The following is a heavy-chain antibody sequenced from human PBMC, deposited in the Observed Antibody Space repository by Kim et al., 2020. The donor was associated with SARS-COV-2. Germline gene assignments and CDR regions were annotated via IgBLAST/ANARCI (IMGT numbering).Heavy chain of an antibody. CDR3: ARDINYDFWSGYSSGDSYGMDV. D-gene: IGHD3-3*01. Sequence: GGSLRLSCAASGFTFSSYGMHWVRQAPGKGLEWVAVIWYDGSNKYYADSVKGRFTISRDNSKNTLYLQMNSLRAEDTAVYYCARDINYDFWSGYSSGDSYGMDVWGQGTTVTVSS. J-gene: IGHJ6*02. CDR2: IWYDGSNK. V-gene: IGHV3-33*01. CDR1: GFTFSSYG.